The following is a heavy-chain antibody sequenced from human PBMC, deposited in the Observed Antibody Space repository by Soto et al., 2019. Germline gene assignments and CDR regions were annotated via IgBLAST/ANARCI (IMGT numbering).Heavy chain of an antibody. Sequence: EVQLLESGGDLIQPGGSLRLSCAASGFTFNIYAMTWVRQAPGKGLAWVSAISRYGDFTYYADSVEGRFTIYRDNSKSRLYLQMHRMRAKDTAVYYCAKDRYLDYHSRGYLFDNWGQGRLVSGTS. CDR1: GFTFNIYA. J-gene: IGHJ4*02. CDR2: ISRYGDFT. D-gene: IGHD3-22*01. CDR3: AKDRYLDYHSRGYLFDN. V-gene: IGHV3-23*01.